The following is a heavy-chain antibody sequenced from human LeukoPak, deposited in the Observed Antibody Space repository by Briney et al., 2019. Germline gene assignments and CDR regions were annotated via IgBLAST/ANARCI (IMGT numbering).Heavy chain of an antibody. D-gene: IGHD4/OR15-4a*01. Sequence: QPGRSLRLSCAASGFTFSRYWMHWVSQAPGKRLVWVSRINSDGSSTKCADSVKGRFTISRDNAKNTLYLQMNSLRADDTAVYYCARRAGAYSHPYDYWGQGTLVTVSS. V-gene: IGHV3-74*03. CDR1: GFTFSRYW. CDR2: INSDGSST. J-gene: IGHJ4*02. CDR3: ARRAGAYSHPYDY.